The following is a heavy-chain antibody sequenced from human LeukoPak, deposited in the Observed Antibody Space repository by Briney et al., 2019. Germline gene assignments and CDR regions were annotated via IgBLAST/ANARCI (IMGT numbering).Heavy chain of an antibody. CDR2: MSYDGSHK. D-gene: IGHD2-2*02. V-gene: IGHV3-30-3*01. CDR1: GFIFSSYA. Sequence: GRSLRLSWAASGFIFSSYAMHWVRQAPGEGLEWVAVMSYDGSHKYYADSVKGRFTISRDNSKNTLYLQMNSLRAEDTAVYYCAREPIVVVPAAISPRGFDYWGQGTLVTVPS. CDR3: AREPIVVVPAAISPRGFDY. J-gene: IGHJ4*02.